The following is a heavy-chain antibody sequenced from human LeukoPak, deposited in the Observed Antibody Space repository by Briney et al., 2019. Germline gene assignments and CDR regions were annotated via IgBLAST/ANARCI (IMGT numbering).Heavy chain of an antibody. CDR2: ISNNGGST. CDR1: GFTFSSYA. J-gene: IGHJ4*02. Sequence: PGGSLRLSCAASGFTFSSYAMHWVRQAPGKGLEYVSAISNNGGSTYYANSVKGRFTNSRDNSKNTLYLQMGSLRAEDMAVYYCAREESPPAAIRPAPLDYWGQGTLVTVSS. D-gene: IGHD2-2*02. CDR3: AREESPPAAIRPAPLDY. V-gene: IGHV3-64*01.